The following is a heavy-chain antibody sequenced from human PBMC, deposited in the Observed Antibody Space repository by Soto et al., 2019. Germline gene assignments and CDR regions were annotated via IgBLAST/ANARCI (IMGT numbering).Heavy chain of an antibody. CDR2: ISGYNGNT. J-gene: IGHJ3*02. CDR1: GYTFTNYG. V-gene: IGHV1-18*01. D-gene: IGHD5-18*01. Sequence: GASVKVSCKASGYTFTNYGFSWVRQAPGQGLEWMGWISGYNGNTNYAERLQGRVTMTTDTSTSTAYMELRSLRSDDTAVYYCARVGFGLWSYGAFDIWGQGTMVTVSS. CDR3: ARVGFGLWSYGAFDI.